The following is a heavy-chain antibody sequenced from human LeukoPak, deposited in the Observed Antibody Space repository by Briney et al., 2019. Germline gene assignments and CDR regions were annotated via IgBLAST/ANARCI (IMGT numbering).Heavy chain of an antibody. V-gene: IGHV3-23*01. CDR2: MIISGGST. D-gene: IGHD1-7*01. Sequence: GGSLRLSCAASGFTFSSYAMTWVRQVPGKGLEWVSSMIISGGSTYYADSVKGRFTISRDNSKNTLYLQMNSLRVEDTALYFCARETKIDYWGQGTLVTVSS. J-gene: IGHJ4*02. CDR1: GFTFSSYA. CDR3: ARETKIDY.